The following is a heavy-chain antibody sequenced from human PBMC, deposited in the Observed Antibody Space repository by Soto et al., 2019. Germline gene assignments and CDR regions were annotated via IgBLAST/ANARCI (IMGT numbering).Heavy chain of an antibody. Sequence: PSQTRSLTCVISGDSVSSNSAAWNWIRQSPSRGLEWLGRTYYRSKWYNDYAVSVKSRITINPDTSKNQFSLQLNSVTPEDTAVYYCARDRIMYSSGWSRRVPNYYYYGMDVWGQGTTVTVSS. V-gene: IGHV6-1*01. CDR2: TYYRSKWYN. CDR3: ARDRIMYSSGWSRRVPNYYYYGMDV. CDR1: GDSVSSNSAA. J-gene: IGHJ6*02. D-gene: IGHD6-19*01.